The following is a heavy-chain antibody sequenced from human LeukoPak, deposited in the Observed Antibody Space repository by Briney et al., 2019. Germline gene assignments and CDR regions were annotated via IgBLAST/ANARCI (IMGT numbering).Heavy chain of an antibody. J-gene: IGHJ4*02. CDR1: GDSISTYH. CDR3: ASDKRHSYGRYFDH. CDR2: MQSSGNS. V-gene: IGHV4-59*01. D-gene: IGHD5-18*01. Sequence: SETLSLTCSVSGDSISTYHWNWIRKPPGKGLEWIAFMQSSGNSNYNPSLKSRVTMFVDTSKNQFVLNLRSVTAADTAVYYCASDKRHSYGRYFDHSGQGMLVTVSS.